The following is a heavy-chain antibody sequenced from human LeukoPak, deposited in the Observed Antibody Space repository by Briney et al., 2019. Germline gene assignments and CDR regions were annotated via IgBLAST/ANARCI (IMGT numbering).Heavy chain of an antibody. CDR3: ARDRNGYYFDY. D-gene: IGHD2-8*01. CDR1: GFTFSDYF. Sequence: NPGGSLRLSCAASGFTFSDYFMSWIRQAPGEGLECISFISSSGTTIYYSDSVKGRFTISRDNAKNSLYLQMNSLRAEDTAVYYCARDRNGYYFDYWGQGTLVTVSS. J-gene: IGHJ4*02. V-gene: IGHV3-11*01. CDR2: ISSSGTTI.